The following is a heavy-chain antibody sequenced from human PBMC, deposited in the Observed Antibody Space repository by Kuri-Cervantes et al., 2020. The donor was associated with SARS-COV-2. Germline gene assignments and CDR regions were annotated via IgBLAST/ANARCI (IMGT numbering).Heavy chain of an antibody. CDR3: ARSRLTGYYYYGMDV. CDR2: IIPIFGTA. V-gene: IGHV1-69*13. J-gene: IGHJ6*02. Sequence: SVKVSCKASGGTFSSYGISWVRQAPGQGLEWMGGIIPIFGTANYAQKFQGRVAITADESTSTAYMELSSLRSEDTAVYYCARSRLTGYYYYGMDVWGQGTTVTVSS. D-gene: IGHD2-8*01. CDR1: GGTFSSYG.